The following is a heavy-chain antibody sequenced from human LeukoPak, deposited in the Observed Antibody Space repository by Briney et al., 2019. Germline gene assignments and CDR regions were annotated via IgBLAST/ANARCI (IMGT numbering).Heavy chain of an antibody. V-gene: IGHV1-8*01. CDR3: ARTGYSSGWSDY. J-gene: IGHJ4*02. D-gene: IGHD6-19*01. Sequence: ASVKVSCKASGYTFISYDINWVRQATGQGLEWMGWMNPNSGNTGYAQKFQGRVTMTRNTSISTAYMELSSLRSEDTAVYYCARTGYSSGWSDYWGQGTLVTVSS. CDR1: GYTFISYD. CDR2: MNPNSGNT.